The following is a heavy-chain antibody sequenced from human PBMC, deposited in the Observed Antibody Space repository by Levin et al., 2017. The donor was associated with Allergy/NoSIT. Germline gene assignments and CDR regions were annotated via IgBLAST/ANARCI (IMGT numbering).Heavy chain of an antibody. D-gene: IGHD3-22*01. V-gene: IGHV3-21*01. CDR3: ARDLSLDYYDTSGYSFDV. CDR2: ISSSGAYI. CDR1: GFTFSSCS. J-gene: IGHJ4*02. Sequence: GGSLRLSCAASGFTFSSCSMNWVRQAPGKGLEWVSSISSSGAYIYYADSVKGRFTISRDNAKNSLYLQMNSLRAEDTAVYYCARDLSLDYYDTSGYSFDVWGQGTLVIVSS.